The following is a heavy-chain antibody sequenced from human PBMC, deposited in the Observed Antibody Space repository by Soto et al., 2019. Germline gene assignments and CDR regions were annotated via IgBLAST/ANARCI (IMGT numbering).Heavy chain of an antibody. CDR1: GGSISSGDYY. Sequence: SETLSLTCTVSGGSISSGDYYWSWIRQPTGKGLEWIGYIYYSGSTYYNPSLKSRVTISVDTSKNQFSLKLSSVTAADTAVYYCARGWSYDFWSGYPYYFDYWGQGTLVTVSS. CDR2: IYYSGST. CDR3: ARGWSYDFWSGYPYYFDY. J-gene: IGHJ4*02. V-gene: IGHV4-30-4*01. D-gene: IGHD3-3*01.